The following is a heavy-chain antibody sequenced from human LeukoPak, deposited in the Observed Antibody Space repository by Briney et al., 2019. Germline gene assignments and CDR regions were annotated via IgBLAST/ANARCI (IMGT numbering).Heavy chain of an antibody. Sequence: GGSLRLSCAASGFTFSSYAMHWVRQAPGKGLEYVSAISSNGGITYYEHSVKGLFTISRANSKHTLYLQMGSLRAEDMAVYYCARVPRGGSYWFDYWGQGTLVTVSS. V-gene: IGHV3-64*01. CDR3: ARVPRGGSYWFDY. CDR1: GFTFSSYA. J-gene: IGHJ4*02. CDR2: ISSNGGIT. D-gene: IGHD1-26*01.